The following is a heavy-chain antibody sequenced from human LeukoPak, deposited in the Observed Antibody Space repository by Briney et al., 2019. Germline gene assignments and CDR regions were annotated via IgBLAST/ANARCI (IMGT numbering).Heavy chain of an antibody. CDR2: IWYDGSNK. CDR1: GFTFSSYG. Sequence: PGGSLRLSCAASGFTFSSYGMHWVRQAPGKGLEWVAVIWYDGSNKYYADSVKGRFTISRDNSKNTLYLLMNSLRAEDTAVYYCARDLYSSSWFDYWGQGTLVTVSS. J-gene: IGHJ4*02. CDR3: ARDLYSSSWFDY. D-gene: IGHD6-13*01. V-gene: IGHV3-33*01.